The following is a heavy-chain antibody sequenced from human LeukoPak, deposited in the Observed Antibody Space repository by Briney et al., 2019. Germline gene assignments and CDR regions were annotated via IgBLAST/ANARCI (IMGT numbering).Heavy chain of an antibody. CDR3: ARDPGIKVVAATRLDY. CDR1: GYTFTSYG. J-gene: IGHJ4*02. D-gene: IGHD2-15*01. V-gene: IGHV1-18*01. CDR2: ISAYNGNT. Sequence: ASVKVSCKASGYTFTSYGISWVRQAPGQGLEWMGWISAYNGNTNYAQKLQGRVTMTTDTSTSTAYMELRSLRSDDTAVYYCARDPGIKVVAATRLDYWGQGTLVTVSS.